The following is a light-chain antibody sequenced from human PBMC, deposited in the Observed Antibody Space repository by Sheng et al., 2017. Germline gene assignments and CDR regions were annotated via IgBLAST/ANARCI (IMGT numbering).Light chain of an antibody. CDR3: CSYAGSGTYV. J-gene: IGLJ1*01. V-gene: IGLV2-23*02. CDR1: SSDVVSYHL. Sequence: QSALTQPASVSGSPGQSITISCTGTSSDVVSYHLVSWYQQHPGKAPKPMIFGVSQRPSGVSNRFSGSKSGNTASLTISGLQAEDEADYYCCSYAGSGTYVFGTGTKVTV. CDR2: GVS.